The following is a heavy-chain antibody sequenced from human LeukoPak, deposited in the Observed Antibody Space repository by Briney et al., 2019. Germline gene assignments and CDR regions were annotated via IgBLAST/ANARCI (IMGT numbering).Heavy chain of an antibody. CDR3: ARAPSMYYYDSSGYSYFDY. D-gene: IGHD3-22*01. CDR2: IYHSGST. J-gene: IGHJ4*02. CDR1: GGSISSYY. V-gene: IGHV4-38-2*02. Sequence: SETLSLTCTVSGGSISSYYWSWIRQPPGKGLEWIGSIYHSGSTYYNPSLKSRVTISVDTSKNQFSLKLSSVTAADTAVYYCARAPSMYYYDSSGYSYFDYWGQGTLVTVSS.